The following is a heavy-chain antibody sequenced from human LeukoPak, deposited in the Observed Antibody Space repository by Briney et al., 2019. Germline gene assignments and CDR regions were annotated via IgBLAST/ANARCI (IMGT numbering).Heavy chain of an antibody. V-gene: IGHV3-30-3*01. CDR3: ASAFGVVITDAFDI. CDR2: ISYDGSNK. J-gene: IGHJ3*02. Sequence: GRSLRLSCAASGFTLSSYAMHWVRQAPGKGLEWVAVISYDGSNKYYADSVKGRFTISRDNSKNTLYLQMNSLRAEDTAVYYCASAFGVVITDAFDIWGQGTMVTVSS. D-gene: IGHD3-3*01. CDR1: GFTLSSYA.